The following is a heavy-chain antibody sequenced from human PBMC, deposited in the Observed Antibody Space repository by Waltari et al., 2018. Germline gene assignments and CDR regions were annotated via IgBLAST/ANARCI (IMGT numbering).Heavy chain of an antibody. V-gene: IGHV5-51*03. CDR1: GYSFTSYW. CDR3: ARVPITIFGVVTHYFDY. CDR2: IYPGDSDT. D-gene: IGHD3-3*01. Sequence: EVQLVQSGAEVKKPGESLKISCKGSGYSFTSYWIGWVRQMPGKGLEWMGIIYPGDSDTRYSPSFQGQVTISADKSISTAYLQWNSLKASDTAMYYCARVPITIFGVVTHYFDYWGQGTLVTVSS. J-gene: IGHJ4*02.